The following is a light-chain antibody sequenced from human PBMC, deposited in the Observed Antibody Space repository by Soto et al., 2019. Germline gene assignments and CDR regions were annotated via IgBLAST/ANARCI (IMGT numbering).Light chain of an antibody. J-gene: IGKJ4*01. Sequence: DIQLTQSPSFLSASVGDRVTITCRASQGISSYLAWYQQKPGIAPSLLIYTASTLQSGVPSRFSGSGSGTEFNLTISSLQPEDYATYYCQQLNDYPVTFGGGTKVEIK. V-gene: IGKV1-9*01. CDR3: QQLNDYPVT. CDR2: TAS. CDR1: QGISSY.